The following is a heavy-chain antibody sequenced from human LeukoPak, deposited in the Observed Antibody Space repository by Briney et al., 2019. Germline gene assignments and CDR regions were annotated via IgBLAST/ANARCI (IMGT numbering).Heavy chain of an antibody. Sequence: SVKVSCKASGGTFSSYAISWVRQAPGQGLEWMGGIIPIFGTANYAQKFQGRVTMTRNTSISTAYMELSSLRSEDTAVYYCARGSRSSSWPDYWGQGTLVSVSS. J-gene: IGHJ4*02. CDR3: ARGSRSSSWPDY. CDR2: IIPIFGTA. CDR1: GGTFSSYA. V-gene: IGHV1-69*05. D-gene: IGHD6-13*01.